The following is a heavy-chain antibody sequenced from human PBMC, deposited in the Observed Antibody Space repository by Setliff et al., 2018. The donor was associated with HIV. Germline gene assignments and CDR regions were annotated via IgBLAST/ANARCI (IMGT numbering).Heavy chain of an antibody. D-gene: IGHD3-16*01. J-gene: IGHJ4*02. Sequence: GASVKVSCKTFGYRFTDFYVNWVRQAPGQGLEWMGIINPGDGSTIYAQKFQGRVTMTRDTSTSTLYMELSSLRSEDTAVYYCARDATYDYVWGTSSLVLDYWGQGTLVTVSS. CDR2: INPGDGST. V-gene: IGHV1-46*01. CDR1: GYRFTDFY. CDR3: ARDATYDYVWGTSSLVLDY.